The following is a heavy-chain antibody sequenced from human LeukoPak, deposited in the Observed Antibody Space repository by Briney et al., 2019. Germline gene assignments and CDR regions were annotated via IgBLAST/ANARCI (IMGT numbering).Heavy chain of an antibody. CDR3: ATYYYDSSGHSPVIHY. CDR2: FDPEDGET. V-gene: IGHV1-24*01. CDR1: GYTLTELS. D-gene: IGHD3-22*01. J-gene: IGHJ4*02. Sequence: ASVKVSCKVSGYTLTELSMHWVRQAPGKGLEWMGGFDPEDGETIYAQKFQGRVTMTEDTSTDTAYMELSSLRSEDTAVYYCATYYYDSSGHSPVIHYWGQGTLVTVSS.